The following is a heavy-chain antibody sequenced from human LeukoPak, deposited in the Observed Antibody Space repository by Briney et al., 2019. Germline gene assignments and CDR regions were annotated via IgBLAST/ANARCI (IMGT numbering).Heavy chain of an antibody. Sequence: PSETLSLTCTVSGGSISSYYWSWIRQPPGKGLEWIGYIHRSGNTNYNPSLRSCITISVDTSKNQFSLRLSSVTAADTAVYFCARHEEGYNWNLFYWGQGTLVAVTS. CDR2: IHRSGNT. J-gene: IGHJ4*02. D-gene: IGHD1-7*01. CDR1: GGSISSYY. V-gene: IGHV4-59*08. CDR3: ARHEEGYNWNLFY.